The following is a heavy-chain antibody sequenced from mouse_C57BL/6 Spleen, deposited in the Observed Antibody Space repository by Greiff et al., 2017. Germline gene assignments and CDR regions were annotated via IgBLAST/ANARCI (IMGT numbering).Heavy chain of an antibody. V-gene: IGHV1-64*01. CDR1: GYTFTSYW. CDR3: GRSCYGGGAVDY. D-gene: IGHD1-1*02. Sequence: QVQLQQPGAELVKPGASVKLSCKASGYTFTSYWMHWVKQRPGQGLEWIGMIHPNSGSTNYNEKFKSKATLTVDKSSSTAYMQLSSLTSEDSAVYYCGRSCYGGGAVDYWGQGTSVTVSS. J-gene: IGHJ4*01. CDR2: IHPNSGST.